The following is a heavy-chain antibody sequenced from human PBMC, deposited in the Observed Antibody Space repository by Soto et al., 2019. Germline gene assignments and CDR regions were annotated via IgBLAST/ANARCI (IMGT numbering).Heavy chain of an antibody. CDR1: GYTFSSFD. CDR2: MTPNSGHT. Sequence: QVQLVQSGAEVRKPGASVKVSCKASGYTFSSFDINWVRQAAGHGLEWMGWMTPNSGHTGYAQKFQGRVTMTRNTSTSTVYMELSSLTSEDTAVYYCARGVEEASGSGSYGYMDVSGRGTRVTVSS. V-gene: IGHV1-8*01. D-gene: IGHD3-10*01. CDR3: ARGVEEASGSGSYGYMDV. J-gene: IGHJ6*03.